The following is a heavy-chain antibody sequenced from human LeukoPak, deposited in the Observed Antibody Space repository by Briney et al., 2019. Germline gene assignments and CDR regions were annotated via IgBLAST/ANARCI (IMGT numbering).Heavy chain of an antibody. J-gene: IGHJ4*02. CDR3: ARLDCSSTSCYAFDY. CDR2: IYYSGST. Sequence: SETLSLTCTVSGGSISSGDYYWSWIRQPPGKGLEWIGYIYYSGSTYYNPSLKSRVTISVDTSKNQFSLKLSSATAADTAVYYCARLDCSSTSCYAFDYWGQGTLVTVSS. V-gene: IGHV4-30-4*01. D-gene: IGHD2-2*01. CDR1: GGSISSGDYY.